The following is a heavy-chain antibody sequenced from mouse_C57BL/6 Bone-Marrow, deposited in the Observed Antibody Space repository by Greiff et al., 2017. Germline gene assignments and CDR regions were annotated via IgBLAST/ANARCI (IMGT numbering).Heavy chain of an antibody. CDR3: AEGSSYWYFDV. J-gene: IGHJ1*03. V-gene: IGHV2-5*01. CDR2: IWRGGST. Sequence: VMLVESGPGLVQPSQSLSITCTVSGFSLTSYGVHWVRQSPGKGLEWLGVIWRGGSTDYNAAFMSRLSITKDNSKSQVFFKMNSLQADDTAIYYCAEGSSYWYFDVWGTGTTVTVSS. CDR1: GFSLTSYG. D-gene: IGHD1-1*01.